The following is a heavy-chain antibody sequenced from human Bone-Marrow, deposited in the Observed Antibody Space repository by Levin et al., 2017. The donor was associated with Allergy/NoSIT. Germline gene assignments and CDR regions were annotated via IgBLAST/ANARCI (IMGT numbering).Heavy chain of an antibody. CDR2: IYYTGTA. V-gene: IGHV4-59*03. CDR3: ARNSRNHYFYGLDI. J-gene: IGHJ6*02. D-gene: IGHD6-13*01. CDR1: GGSMNTYY. Sequence: KPSETLSLTCTVSGGSMNTYYWSWIRHSPEKGLEWIAQIYYTGTAEYNPSLRSRLSVSIDTSMNQFSLKLTSVSAADMAVYYCARNSRNHYFYGLDIWGQGTTVIVSS.